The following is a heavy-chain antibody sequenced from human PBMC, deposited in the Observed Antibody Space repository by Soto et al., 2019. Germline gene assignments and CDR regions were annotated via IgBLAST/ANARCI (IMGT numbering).Heavy chain of an antibody. J-gene: IGHJ4*02. CDR3: ARVGSKTLYYFDY. V-gene: IGHV4-31*03. D-gene: IGHD3-16*01. Sequence: QVQLQESGPGLVKPSQTLSLTYTVSGGSISSGGYYWSWIRQHPGKGLEWIGYLYYSGSTYYNPSLKSRVTISVDTSKNQFSLKLSSVTAADTAVYYCARVGSKTLYYFDYWGQGTLVTVSS. CDR1: GGSISSGGYY. CDR2: LYYSGST.